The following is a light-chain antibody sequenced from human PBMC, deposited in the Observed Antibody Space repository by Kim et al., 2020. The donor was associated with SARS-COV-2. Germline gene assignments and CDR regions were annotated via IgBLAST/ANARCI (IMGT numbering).Light chain of an antibody. Sequence: IVLTQSPGTLSLSPGERATLSCRASQSVSSSYLAWYQQKPGQAPRPLIYGASSRATGIPDRFSGSGSGTDFTLTISRLEPEDFAVYYCQQYGSSPPMYTFGQGTKLEI. J-gene: IGKJ2*01. CDR1: QSVSSSY. CDR3: QQYGSSPPMYT. CDR2: GAS. V-gene: IGKV3-20*01.